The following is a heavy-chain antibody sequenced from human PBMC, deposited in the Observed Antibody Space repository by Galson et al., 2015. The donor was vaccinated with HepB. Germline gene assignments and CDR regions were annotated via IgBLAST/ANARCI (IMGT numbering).Heavy chain of an antibody. D-gene: IGHD3-10*01. Sequence: SVKVSCKVSGYTLTELSMHWVRQAPGKGLGWMGGFDPEDGETIYAQKFQGRVTMTEDTSTDTAYMELSSLRSEDTAVYYCATVRGSGSYSDWYFDLWGRGTLVTVSS. CDR3: ATVRGSGSYSDWYFDL. CDR2: FDPEDGET. J-gene: IGHJ2*01. CDR1: GYTLTELS. V-gene: IGHV1-24*01.